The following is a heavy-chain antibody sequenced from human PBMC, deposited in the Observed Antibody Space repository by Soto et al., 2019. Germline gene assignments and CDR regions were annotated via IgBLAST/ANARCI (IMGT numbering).Heavy chain of an antibody. D-gene: IGHD3-9*01. CDR2: IYYSGST. Sequence: SETLSLTCTVSGGSVSSGSYYWSWIRQPPGKGLEWIGYIYYSGSTNYNPSLKSRVTISVDTSKNQFSLKLSSVTAADTAVYYCARAYYDILTGSDAFDIWGQGTMVTVSS. CDR1: GGSVSSGSYY. V-gene: IGHV4-61*01. CDR3: ARAYYDILTGSDAFDI. J-gene: IGHJ3*02.